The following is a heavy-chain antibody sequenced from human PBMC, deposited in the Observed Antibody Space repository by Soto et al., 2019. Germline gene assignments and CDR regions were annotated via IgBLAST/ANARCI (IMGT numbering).Heavy chain of an antibody. J-gene: IGHJ5*02. CDR3: ARDGLYDDSGGFGDP. D-gene: IGHD3-22*01. CDR1: GYTFTGYY. CDR2: INPNSGGT. Sequence: ASVKVSCKASGYTFTGYYMHWVRQAPGQGLEWMGWINPNSGGTNYAQKFQGRVTMTRDTSISKAYMELSRLRSDDTAVYYCARDGLYDDSGGFGDPWGQGTLVTVSS. V-gene: IGHV1-2*02.